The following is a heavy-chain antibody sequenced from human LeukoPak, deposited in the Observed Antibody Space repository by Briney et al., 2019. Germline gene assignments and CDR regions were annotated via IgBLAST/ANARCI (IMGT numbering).Heavy chain of an antibody. CDR2: ISSSGSTI. CDR1: GFTFSHYY. J-gene: IGHJ4*02. D-gene: IGHD3-22*01. CDR3: ARGGIVVVTPYDY. V-gene: IGHV3-11*01. Sequence: PGGSLRLSCAASGFTFSHYYMSLIRQAPGKGLEWVSYISSSGSTIYYADSVKGRFTISRDNAKNSLYLQMNSLRAEDTAVYYCARGGIVVVTPYDYWGQGTLVTVSS.